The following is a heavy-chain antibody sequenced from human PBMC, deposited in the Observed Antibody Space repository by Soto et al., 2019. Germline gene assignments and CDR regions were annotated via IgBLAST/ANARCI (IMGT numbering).Heavy chain of an antibody. V-gene: IGHV4-31*03. Sequence: SETLSLTCTVSGGSISSGGYYWSWIRQHPAKGLEWIGYIYYSGSTYYNPSLKSRVTISVDTSKDQFSLKLSSVTAADTAVYYCARDNSGSGWLIFDPWGQGTLVTVSS. J-gene: IGHJ5*02. CDR2: IYYSGST. CDR1: GGSISSGGYY. CDR3: ARDNSGSGWLIFDP. D-gene: IGHD6-19*01.